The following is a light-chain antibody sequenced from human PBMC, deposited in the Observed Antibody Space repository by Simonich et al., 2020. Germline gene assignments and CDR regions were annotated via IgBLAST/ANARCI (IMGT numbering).Light chain of an antibody. CDR1: QSVSSSY. CDR2: GAS. J-gene: IGKJ4*01. Sequence: EIVLTQSPGTLSLSPGERATLSCRASQSVSSSYLAWYQQKPGQAHRLLIYGASSRATGIPDRFSGSGSGTEFTLTISSMQSEDFAVYYCQQYNNWPLTFGGGTKVEIK. V-gene: IGKV3-20*01. CDR3: QQYNNWPLT.